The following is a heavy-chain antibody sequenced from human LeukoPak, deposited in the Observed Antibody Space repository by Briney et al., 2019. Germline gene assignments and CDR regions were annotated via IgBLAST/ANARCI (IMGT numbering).Heavy chain of an antibody. CDR2: ISSDGITK. V-gene: IGHV3-48*01. CDR1: GFSFSSYG. D-gene: IGHD2-2*01. Sequence: GGSLRLSCAGSGFSFSSYGMHWVRQAPGKGLEWISYISSDGITKYYTDSVKGRFTISRDNSKNTLYLQMNSLRAEDTAGYYWAGGGVGVVPAVFYYFDYGARGPLAPVP. J-gene: IGHJ4*02. CDR3: AGGGVGVVPAVFYYFDY.